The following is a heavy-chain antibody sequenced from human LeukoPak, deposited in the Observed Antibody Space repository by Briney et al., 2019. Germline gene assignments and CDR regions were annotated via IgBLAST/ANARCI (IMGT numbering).Heavy chain of an antibody. CDR1: GYTFTSYY. D-gene: IGHD4-23*01. CDR2: INPSGGST. CDR3: ATWGGNSRYYFDY. Sequence: ASVKVSCKASGYTFTSYYMHWVRQAPGQGLEWMGIINPSGGSTSYAQKFQGRVTMTRDTSISTAYMELSRLRSDDTAVYYCATWGGNSRYYFDYWGQGTLVTVSS. J-gene: IGHJ4*02. V-gene: IGHV1-46*01.